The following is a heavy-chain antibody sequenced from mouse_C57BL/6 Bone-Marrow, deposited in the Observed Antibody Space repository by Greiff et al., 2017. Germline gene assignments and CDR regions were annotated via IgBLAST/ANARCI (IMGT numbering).Heavy chain of an antibody. Sequence: QVQLQQSGAELVKPGASVKLSCKASGYTFTSYWMHWVKQRPGQGLEWIGMIHPNSGSTKYNEKFKSKATLTVDKSSSTAYMQLSSLTSEDSAVYYCASYYHGFAYWGQGTLVTVSA. CDR2: IHPNSGST. V-gene: IGHV1-64*01. J-gene: IGHJ3*01. CDR1: GYTFTSYW. D-gene: IGHD1-1*01. CDR3: ASYYHGFAY.